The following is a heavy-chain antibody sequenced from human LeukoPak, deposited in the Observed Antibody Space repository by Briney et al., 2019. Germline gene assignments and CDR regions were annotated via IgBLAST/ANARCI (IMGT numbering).Heavy chain of an antibody. CDR3: ARGGEDCSGGSCYSKNWFDP. D-gene: IGHD2-15*01. CDR1: GYSFTSYG. CDR2: ISAYNGNT. J-gene: IGHJ5*02. V-gene: IGHV1-18*01. Sequence: GASVKVSCKASGYSFTSYGISWVRQAPGQGLEWMGWISAYNGNTKYEQKFQGRVTMTTDTSMRTAYMELRSLTSDDTAVYYCARGGEDCSGGSCYSKNWFDPWGQGTLVTVSS.